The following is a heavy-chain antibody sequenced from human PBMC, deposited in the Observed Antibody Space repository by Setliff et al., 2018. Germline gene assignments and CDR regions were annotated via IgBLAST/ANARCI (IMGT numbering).Heavy chain of an antibody. J-gene: IGHJ4*02. CDR2: IRYDGSNK. D-gene: IGHD7-27*01. CDR3: VRDLHWGFDY. V-gene: IGHV3-30*02. CDR1: GFTFSRYG. Sequence: PGGSLRLSCAASGFTFSRYGIHWVRQAPGKGLEWVANIRYDGSNKYYVDSVKGRFTISRDNAKNSLFLQMNSLRAEDTAVYYCVRDLHWGFDYWGLGTLVTVSS.